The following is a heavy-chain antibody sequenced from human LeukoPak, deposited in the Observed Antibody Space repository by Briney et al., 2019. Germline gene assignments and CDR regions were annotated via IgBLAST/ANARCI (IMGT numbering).Heavy chain of an antibody. Sequence: ASVKVSCKASGYTFTSYGISWVRQAPGQGLEWMGWISAYNGNTNYAQKLQGRVTMTTDTSTSTAYMELRSLRSDDTAVYYCARDRIVVPPLPYYYYGMDVWGQGTTVTVSS. V-gene: IGHV1-18*01. CDR3: ARDRIVVPPLPYYYYGMDV. D-gene: IGHD2-2*01. CDR2: ISAYNGNT. J-gene: IGHJ6*02. CDR1: GYTFTSYG.